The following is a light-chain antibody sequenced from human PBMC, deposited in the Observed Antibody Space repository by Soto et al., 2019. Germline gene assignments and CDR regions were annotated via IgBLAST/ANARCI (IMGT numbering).Light chain of an antibody. J-gene: IGKJ4*02. CDR2: APS. Sequence: DIQMTQSPSSLSASVGDRVTITCRASRNISTYLNWLQQKPGKAPKLLIYAPSSLQSGVPSRISGSGSATDFTLTISSLQPEDFATYYWQQNYYTPFTFGGGTKVEIK. CDR3: QQNYYTPFT. V-gene: IGKV1-39*01. CDR1: RNISTY.